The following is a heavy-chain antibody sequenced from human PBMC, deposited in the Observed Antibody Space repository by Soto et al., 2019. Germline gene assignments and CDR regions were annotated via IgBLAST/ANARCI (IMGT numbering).Heavy chain of an antibody. CDR1: GFTFSSYS. CDR3: ATESVDTAMEHRIGMDV. D-gene: IGHD5-18*01. Sequence: EVQLVESGGGLVQPGGSLRLSCAASGFTFSSYSMNWVRQAPGKGLEWVSYISSSGRTIYYADSVKGRFTFSRDNAKNSLYLQMNSLRDEDTAVYYCATESVDTAMEHRIGMDVWGQGTTVTVSS. J-gene: IGHJ6*02. CDR2: ISSSGRTI. V-gene: IGHV3-48*02.